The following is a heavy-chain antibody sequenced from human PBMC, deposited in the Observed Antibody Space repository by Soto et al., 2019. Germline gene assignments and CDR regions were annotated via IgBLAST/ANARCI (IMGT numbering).Heavy chain of an antibody. CDR1: VYSISTFYYF. V-gene: IGHV4-30-4*01. Sequence: PWETLWLTCSLCVYSISTFYYFWSFIRQPPGHALEYSVYIYKSTTTYYNQSFESRVAISLDTSKSQFSLTVTSVTAADTAVYLCARGRYSLPGTCFKNWFDYCGEGPMVSVS. CDR3: ARGRYSLPGTCFKNWFDY. CDR2: IYKSTTT. D-gene: IGHD3-9*01. J-gene: IGHJ5*01.